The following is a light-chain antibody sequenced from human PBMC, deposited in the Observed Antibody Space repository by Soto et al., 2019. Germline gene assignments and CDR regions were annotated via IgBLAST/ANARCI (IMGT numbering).Light chain of an antibody. Sequence: DVVMTQSPHSLPVTLGQPASISCRSSQSLLYSDGDTYLIWFHQRPGQSPRRLIYKVSDRDSGVPDRFSGSGSGTDFTLKISRVEAEDVGVYYCMQGTHWPYTFGQGTNLEIK. J-gene: IGKJ2*01. CDR2: KVS. CDR3: MQGTHWPYT. CDR1: QSLLYSDGDTY. V-gene: IGKV2-30*01.